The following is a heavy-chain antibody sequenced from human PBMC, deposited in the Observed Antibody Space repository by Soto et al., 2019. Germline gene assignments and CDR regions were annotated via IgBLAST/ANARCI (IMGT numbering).Heavy chain of an antibody. D-gene: IGHD2-15*01. CDR1: GFSLSTSGVG. J-gene: IGHJ4*02. CDR2: IYWDDDK. V-gene: IGHV2-5*02. CDR3: AHKADCSGGSCYSGPFDY. Sequence: SGPTLVNPTQTLTLTCTFSGFSLSTSGVGVGWIRQPPGKALEWLALIYWDDDKRYSPSLKSRLTITKDTSKNQVVLTMTNMDPVDTATYYFAHKADCSGGSCYSGPFDYCGQAILVTVSS.